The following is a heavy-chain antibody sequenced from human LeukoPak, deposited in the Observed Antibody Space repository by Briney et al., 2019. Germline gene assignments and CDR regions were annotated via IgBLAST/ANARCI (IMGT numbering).Heavy chain of an antibody. CDR3: AKSRGRSSSAED. CDR1: GFTFSDYH. Sequence: GGSLRLSCAASGFTFSDYHMTWIRQAPGKGLEWISYIRTSSSHIDYAGSVKGRFTISRDDAKNSLNLQMNSLTAEDTAVYYCAKSRGRSSSAEDWGQGTLVTLSS. CDR2: IRTSSSHI. J-gene: IGHJ4*02. D-gene: IGHD2-2*01. V-gene: IGHV3-11*06.